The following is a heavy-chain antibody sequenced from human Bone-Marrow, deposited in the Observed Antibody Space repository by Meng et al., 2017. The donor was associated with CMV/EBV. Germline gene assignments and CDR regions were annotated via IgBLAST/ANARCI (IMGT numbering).Heavy chain of an antibody. Sequence: GESLKISCAASGSTFSSYGINWVRQAPGKGLEWVAFISSSSSTIYYADSVKGRFTISRENAKNSLYLQMDSLRDEDTAVYYCARDGAAGYYGSGSYFFDYWGQGTLVTVSS. V-gene: IGHV3-48*02. J-gene: IGHJ4*02. CDR1: GSTFSSYG. CDR2: ISSSSSTI. D-gene: IGHD3-10*01. CDR3: ARDGAAGYYGSGSYFFDY.